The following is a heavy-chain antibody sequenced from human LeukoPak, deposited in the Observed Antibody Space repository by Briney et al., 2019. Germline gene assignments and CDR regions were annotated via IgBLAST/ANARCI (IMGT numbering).Heavy chain of an antibody. Sequence: SVKVSCKASGGTFSSYAISWVRQAPGQGLEWMGGIIPIFGTANYAQKFQGRVTITTDESTSTAYMELSSLRSEDTAVCYCARATSGYGYYYYYMDVWGKGTTVTVSS. CDR2: IIPIFGTA. CDR3: ARATSGYGYYYYYMDV. V-gene: IGHV1-69*05. J-gene: IGHJ6*03. D-gene: IGHD6-13*01. CDR1: GGTFSSYA.